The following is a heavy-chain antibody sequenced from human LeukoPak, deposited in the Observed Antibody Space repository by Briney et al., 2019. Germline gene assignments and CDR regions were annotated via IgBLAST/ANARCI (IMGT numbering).Heavy chain of an antibody. CDR1: GFTVSSNY. V-gene: IGHV3-66*01. CDR3: ASSVERYYDSSGYDY. CDR2: IYSGGST. J-gene: IGHJ4*02. Sequence: PGGSLRLSCAASGFTVSSNYMSWVRQAPGKGLEWVSVIYSGGSTYYADSVKGRFTISRDNSKNTLYLQMNSLRAEDTAVYYCASSVERYYDSSGYDYWGQGTLVTVSS. D-gene: IGHD3-22*01.